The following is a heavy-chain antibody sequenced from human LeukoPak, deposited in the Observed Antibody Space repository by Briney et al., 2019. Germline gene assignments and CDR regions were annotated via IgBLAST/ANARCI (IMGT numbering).Heavy chain of an antibody. D-gene: IGHD3-16*02. CDR2: IIPIFGTA. Sequence: SVEVSCKASGGTFSSYAISWVRQAPGQGLEWMGGIIPIFGTANYAQKFQGRVTITADESTSTAYMELSSLRSEDTAVYYCARVIRLGELSSHLDYWGQGTLVTVSS. V-gene: IGHV1-69*13. CDR1: GGTFSSYA. J-gene: IGHJ4*02. CDR3: ARVIRLGELSSHLDY.